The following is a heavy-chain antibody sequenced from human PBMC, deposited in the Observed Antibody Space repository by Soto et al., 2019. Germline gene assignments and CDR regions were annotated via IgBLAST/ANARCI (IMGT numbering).Heavy chain of an antibody. D-gene: IGHD3-10*01. CDR2: IIPILGIA. Sequence: QVQLAQSGAEVKKPGSSVKVSCKASGGTFSSYTISWVRQAPGQGLEWMGRIIPILGIANYAQKFQGRVTITADKSTSTAYMELSSLRSEDTAVYYCARDPAYSSGYYYYGMDVWGQGTTVTVSS. J-gene: IGHJ6*02. CDR3: ARDPAYSSGYYYYGMDV. V-gene: IGHV1-69*08. CDR1: GGTFSSYT.